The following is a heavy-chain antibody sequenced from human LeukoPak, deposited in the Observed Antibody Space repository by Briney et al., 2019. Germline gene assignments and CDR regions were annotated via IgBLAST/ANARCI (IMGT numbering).Heavy chain of an antibody. J-gene: IGHJ4*02. CDR3: ARVLFDSSGYYPPGY. CDR2: IWYDGSNK. Sequence: PGRSLRLSCAASGFTFSIYGMHWVRQAPGKGLEWVAVIWYDGSNKYYADSVKGRFTISRDNSKNTLYLQMNSLRAEDTAVYYCARVLFDSSGYYPPGYWGQGTLVTVSS. V-gene: IGHV3-33*08. D-gene: IGHD3-22*01. CDR1: GFTFSIYG.